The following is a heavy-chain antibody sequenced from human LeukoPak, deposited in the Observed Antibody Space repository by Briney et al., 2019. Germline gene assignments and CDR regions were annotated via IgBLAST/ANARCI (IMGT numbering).Heavy chain of an antibody. CDR3: AKDRPSAYDFWSGYRYYYYGMDV. D-gene: IGHD3-3*01. Sequence: GGSLRLSCAASGFTFSSYAMTWVRQVPGNGLEWVSAISGSGGSTYYADSVKGRFTISRDNSKNTLYLQMNSLRAEDTAVYYCAKDRPSAYDFWSGYRYYYYGMDVWGQGTTVTVSS. CDR1: GFTFSSYA. J-gene: IGHJ6*02. CDR2: ISGSGGST. V-gene: IGHV3-23*01.